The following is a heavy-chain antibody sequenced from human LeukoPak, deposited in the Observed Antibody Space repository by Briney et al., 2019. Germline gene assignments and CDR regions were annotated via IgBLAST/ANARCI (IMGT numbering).Heavy chain of an antibody. CDR2: MNPKSGNT. CDR3: ARNGDLDS. CDR1: GYTFTSYD. J-gene: IGHJ4*02. D-gene: IGHD2-21*01. Sequence: ASVKVSCKASGYTFTSYDINWVRQATGQGLEWMGWMNPKSGNTGSAQKFQGRLTMTKNTSITTAYMELSSLRSEDTAVYYCARNGDLDSWGQGTLVTVSS. V-gene: IGHV1-8*02.